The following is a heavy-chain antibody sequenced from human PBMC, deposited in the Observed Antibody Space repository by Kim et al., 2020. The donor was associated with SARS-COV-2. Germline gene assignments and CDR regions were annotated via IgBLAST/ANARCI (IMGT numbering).Heavy chain of an antibody. V-gene: IGHV4-4*07. CDR1: GGSISSYY. Sequence: SETLSLTCTVSGGSISSYYWSWIRQPAGKGLEWIGRIYTSGSTNYNPSLKSRVTMSVDTSKNQFSLKLSSVTAADTAVYYCAKVLRCSTGLSCYYYVMDVWGQGTTVTVSS. J-gene: IGHJ6*02. CDR3: AKVLRCSTGLSCYYYVMDV. CDR2: IYTSGST. D-gene: IGHD4-17*01.